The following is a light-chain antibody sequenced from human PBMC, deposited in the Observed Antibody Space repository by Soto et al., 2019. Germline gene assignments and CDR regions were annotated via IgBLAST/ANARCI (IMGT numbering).Light chain of an antibody. V-gene: IGKV1-5*01. CDR1: QRLSGG. Sequence: DIQMTQSPSTLSASVGDTVTITCRASQRLSGGLAWHQQKPGKAPKLLIYDVSALKRGVPPRFSGSGSGTELTLTVRSLLPEDFATCSCYQYGRFSVTFGQGTKGEI. CDR3: YQYGRFSVT. CDR2: DVS. J-gene: IGKJ1*01.